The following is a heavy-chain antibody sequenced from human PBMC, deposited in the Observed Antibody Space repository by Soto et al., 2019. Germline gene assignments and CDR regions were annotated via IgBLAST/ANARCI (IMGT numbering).Heavy chain of an antibody. CDR1: GVSISSYY. Sequence: SETLSLTCTVSGVSISSYYWSWIRQPPGKGLEWIGYIYYSGSTNYNPSLKSRVTISIDTSKNQFSLKLSSVTAADTAVYYCARQRGIAALDYWGQGTLVTVSS. V-gene: IGHV4-59*01. CDR2: IYYSGST. D-gene: IGHD6-13*01. J-gene: IGHJ4*02. CDR3: ARQRGIAALDY.